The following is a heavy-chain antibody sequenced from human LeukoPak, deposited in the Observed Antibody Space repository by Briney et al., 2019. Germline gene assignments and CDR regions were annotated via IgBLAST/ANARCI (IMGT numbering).Heavy chain of an antibody. D-gene: IGHD2/OR15-2a*01. CDR2: IFYSGGT. CDR1: GGSMSGHW. Sequence: SSETLSLTCTVSGGSMSGHWWSWIRQSPGKGLEWIGDIFYSGGTNNNSPLKSRLTMSLDTSKNQFSLKLSSVTAADTAMYYCARRNTADASIDFWGQGILVIAPS. J-gene: IGHJ4*02. CDR3: ARRNTADASIDF. V-gene: IGHV4-59*08.